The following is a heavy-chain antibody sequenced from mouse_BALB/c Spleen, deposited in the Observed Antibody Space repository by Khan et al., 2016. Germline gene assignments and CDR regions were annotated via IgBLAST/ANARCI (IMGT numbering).Heavy chain of an antibody. CDR1: GFNIKDTY. V-gene: IGHV14-3*02. CDR2: IDPANGNT. CDR3: ARSNDGNYGGGYTMYY. J-gene: IGHJ4*01. D-gene: IGHD2-1*01. Sequence: VQLQQPGAELVKPGASVKLSCTASGFNIKDTYMHWVKQRPEQGLEWLGRIDPANGNTKYDPKFQGKATITADTSSNTAYLQLSSLTSEDTAVYYGARSNDGNYGGGYTMYYWGQGTSVTVSS.